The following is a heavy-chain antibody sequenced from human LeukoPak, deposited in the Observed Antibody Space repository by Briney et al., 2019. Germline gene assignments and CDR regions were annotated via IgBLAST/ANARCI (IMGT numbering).Heavy chain of an antibody. J-gene: IGHJ4*02. CDR3: AREWGIEMATTLDY. CDR2: ISSSSSNI. Sequence: GGSLRLSCAASGFTFSSYSMNWVRQAPGKGLEWVSSISSSSSNIYYADSVKGRFTISRDNAKNSLYLQMNSLRAEDTAVYYWAREWGIEMATTLDYWGQGTLVTVSS. D-gene: IGHD5-24*01. CDR1: GFTFSSYS. V-gene: IGHV3-21*04.